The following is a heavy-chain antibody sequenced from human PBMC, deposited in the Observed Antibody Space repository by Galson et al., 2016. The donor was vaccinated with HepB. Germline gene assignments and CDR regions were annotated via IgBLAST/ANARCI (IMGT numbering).Heavy chain of an antibody. V-gene: IGHV3-30*04. Sequence: SLRLSCAASGFTFSSYNMHWVRQAPGKGLKWVAVISHDGSNKYYADSVKGRFTISRDNFKNMLYLQMNSPRAEDTGVYYCARDAPTGDIIGIPGVMAVAWYFDLWGRGTLVTVSS. D-gene: IGHD2-2*01. CDR2: ISHDGSNK. CDR3: ARDAPTGDIIGIPGVMAVAWYFDL. J-gene: IGHJ2*01. CDR1: GFTFSSYN.